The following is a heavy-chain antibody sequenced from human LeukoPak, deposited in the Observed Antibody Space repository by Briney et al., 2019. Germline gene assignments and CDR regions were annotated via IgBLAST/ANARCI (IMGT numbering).Heavy chain of an antibody. J-gene: IGHJ4*02. D-gene: IGHD3-22*01. V-gene: IGHV1-46*01. Sequence: ASVKVSCKASGYTFTSYYMHWVRQAPGQGLEWMGLINPTGGSTGYAQKFQGRVTMTRDMSTSTVYMELSSLRSEDTAVYYCARVHSDSSGYYKFDYWGQGTLVTVSS. CDR2: INPTGGST. CDR1: GYTFTSYY. CDR3: ARVHSDSSGYYKFDY.